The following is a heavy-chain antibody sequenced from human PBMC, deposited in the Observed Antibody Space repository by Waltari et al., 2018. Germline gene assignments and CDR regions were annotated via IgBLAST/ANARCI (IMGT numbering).Heavy chain of an antibody. J-gene: IGHJ5*02. CDR3: ARGPIVVVPAAIPWFDP. Sequence: QVQLVQSGAQVKKPGSSVKVSCKASGGTFSSYAISWVRQAPGQGLEWMGGSIPIFGTAKYAQKFQGRVTITADESTSTAYMELSSLRSEDTAVYYCARGPIVVVPAAIPWFDPWGQGTLVTVSS. CDR2: SIPIFGTA. CDR1: GGTFSSYA. V-gene: IGHV1-69*01. D-gene: IGHD2-2*01.